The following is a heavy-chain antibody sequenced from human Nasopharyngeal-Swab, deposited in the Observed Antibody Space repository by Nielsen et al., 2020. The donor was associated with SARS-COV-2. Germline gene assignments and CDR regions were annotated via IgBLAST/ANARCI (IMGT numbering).Heavy chain of an antibody. J-gene: IGHJ5*02. CDR2: ISTYDTNI. Sequence: ASVKVSCKASGYNFTSYGLSWVRQAPGQGLEWMGWISTYDTNIKYAEKFQGRVAMTTDTSMDTVYLEVKNLRSDDTAVYYCTRGGASRPLFDLWGQGTLITVSS. D-gene: IGHD2-2*01. CDR3: TRGGASRPLFDL. CDR1: GYNFTSYG. V-gene: IGHV1-18*01.